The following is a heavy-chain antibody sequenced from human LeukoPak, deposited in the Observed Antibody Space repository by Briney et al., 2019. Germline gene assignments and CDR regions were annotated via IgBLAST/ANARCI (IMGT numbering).Heavy chain of an antibody. Sequence: SETLSLTRTVSGGSISSYYWSRIRQPPGKGLEWIGYIYYSGSTNYNPSLKSRVTISVDTSKNQFSLKLSSVTAADTAVYYCARQGYSNYYGMDVWGQGTTVTVSS. CDR3: ARQGYSNYYGMDV. CDR1: GGSISSYY. J-gene: IGHJ6*02. CDR2: IYYSGST. V-gene: IGHV4-59*08. D-gene: IGHD4-11*01.